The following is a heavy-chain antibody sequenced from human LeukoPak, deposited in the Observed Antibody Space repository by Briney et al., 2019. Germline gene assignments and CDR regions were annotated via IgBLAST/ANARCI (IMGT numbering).Heavy chain of an antibody. J-gene: IGHJ4*02. CDR2: ISYDGSNK. CDR3: AKDAAGYSNPQFFDN. V-gene: IGHV3-30*18. D-gene: IGHD4-11*01. CDR1: GFTFSSYG. Sequence: GRSLRLSCAASGFTFSSYGMHWVRQAPGKGLEWVAVISYDGSNKYYADSVKGRFTISRDNSKNTLYLQMSSLRAEDTAVYYCAKDAAGYSNPQFFDNWGQGTLVTVSS.